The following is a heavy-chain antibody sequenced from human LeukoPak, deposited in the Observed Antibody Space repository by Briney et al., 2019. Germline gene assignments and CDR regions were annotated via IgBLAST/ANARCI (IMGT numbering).Heavy chain of an antibody. J-gene: IGHJ6*03. Sequence: ASVKVSCKASGGTFSSYAISWLRQAPGQGLEWMGRIIPIFGTANYAQKFQGRVTITTDESTSTAYMELSSLRSEDTAVYYCARADYDFWSGYPDIYYMDVWGKGTTVTVSS. CDR3: ARADYDFWSGYPDIYYMDV. CDR2: IIPIFGTA. CDR1: GGTFSSYA. D-gene: IGHD3-3*01. V-gene: IGHV1-69*05.